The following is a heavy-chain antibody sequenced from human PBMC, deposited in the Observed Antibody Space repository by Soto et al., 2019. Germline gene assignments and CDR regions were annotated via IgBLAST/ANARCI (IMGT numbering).Heavy chain of an antibody. CDR2: INAGNGNT. CDR3: ARDSFYCGGRYCYHYSFYMDV. Sequence: QVHLVQAGAEVRKPGASVQVSCKASGYNFSSQDIHWVRQAPGQGLEWMGWINAGNGNTRYSQKFQDRITITRDTSASTAYMELSSLRSEDTAIYYCARDSFYCGGRYCYHYSFYMDVWGKGTTVTVSS. D-gene: IGHD2-21*01. J-gene: IGHJ6*03. V-gene: IGHV1-3*01. CDR1: GYNFSSQD.